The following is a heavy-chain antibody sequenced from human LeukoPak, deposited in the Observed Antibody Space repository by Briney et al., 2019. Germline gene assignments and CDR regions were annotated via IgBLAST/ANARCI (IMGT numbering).Heavy chain of an antibody. Sequence: ASVKVSCKASGYTFTGYYMHWVRQAPGQGLEWMGWINPNSGDTNYAQKFQGRVTMTRDTSISTAYMELSRLRSDDTAVYYCARSPSGANLDYWGQGTLVTVSS. CDR3: ARSPSGANLDY. CDR1: GYTFTGYY. CDR2: INPNSGDT. D-gene: IGHD6-25*01. V-gene: IGHV1-2*02. J-gene: IGHJ4*02.